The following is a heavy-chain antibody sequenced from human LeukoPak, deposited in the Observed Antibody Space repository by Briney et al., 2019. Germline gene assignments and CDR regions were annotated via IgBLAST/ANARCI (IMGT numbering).Heavy chain of an antibody. CDR3: ARDAYCSGGSCYGNNWFDP. J-gene: IGHJ5*02. D-gene: IGHD2-15*01. Sequence: SVKVSCKASGGTFSSYTISWVRQAPGQGLEWMGRIIPILGIANYAQKFQGRVTITADKSTSTAYMELSSLRSEDTAVYYCARDAYCSGGSCYGNNWFDPWGQGTLDTVSS. CDR2: IIPILGIA. CDR1: GGTFSSYT. V-gene: IGHV1-69*04.